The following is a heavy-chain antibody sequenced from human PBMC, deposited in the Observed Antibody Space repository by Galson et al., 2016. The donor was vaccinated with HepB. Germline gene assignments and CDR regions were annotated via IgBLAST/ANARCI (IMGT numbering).Heavy chain of an antibody. D-gene: IGHD3-10*01. V-gene: IGHV3-33*01. Sequence: SLRLSCAASGFAFSNYGIHWVRQAPGKGLEWVAVIWYDGSNKYYVDSVKGRFTISRDNSKNTLYLQMNSLRAEDTAVYYCARDAANYGSEREYKFYYGMDVWGKGTTVTVSS. CDR1: GFAFSNYG. CDR3: ARDAANYGSEREYKFYYGMDV. J-gene: IGHJ6*04. CDR2: IWYDGSNK.